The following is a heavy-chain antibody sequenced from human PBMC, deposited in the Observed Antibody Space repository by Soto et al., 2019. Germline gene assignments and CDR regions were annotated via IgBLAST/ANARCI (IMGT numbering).Heavy chain of an antibody. V-gene: IGHV3-48*01. CDR1: GFTFSSYS. CDR3: ARVYCSGGSCHNYYYYYMDV. J-gene: IGHJ6*03. CDR2: ISSSSSTI. D-gene: IGHD2-15*01. Sequence: GGSLRLSCAASGFTFSSYSMNWVRQAPGKGLEWVSYISSSSSTIYYADSVKGRFTISRDNAKNSLYLQMNSLRAEDTAVYYCARVYCSGGSCHNYYYYYMDVWGKGTTVTV.